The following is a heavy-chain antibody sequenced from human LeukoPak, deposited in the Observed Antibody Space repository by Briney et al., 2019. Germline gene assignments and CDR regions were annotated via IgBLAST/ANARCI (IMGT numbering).Heavy chain of an antibody. J-gene: IGHJ4*02. CDR1: GFTFSSSE. D-gene: IGHD1-1*01. CDR3: AKATGTLGN. V-gene: IGHV3-23*01. Sequence: PGGSLRLSCVASGFTFSSSEMNWVRQAPGKGLEWVSTISNSDGNTYYADSVQGRFTISRDNSKNTLYLQMNSLTAEDTAIYYCAKATGTLGNWGQGTLVTVSS. CDR2: ISNSDGNT.